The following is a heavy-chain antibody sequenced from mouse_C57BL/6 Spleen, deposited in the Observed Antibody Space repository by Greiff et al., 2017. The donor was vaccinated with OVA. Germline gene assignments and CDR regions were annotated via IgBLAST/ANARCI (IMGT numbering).Heavy chain of an antibody. V-gene: IGHV2-2*01. J-gene: IGHJ4*01. D-gene: IGHD1-1*01. CDR1: GFSLTSYG. CDR2: IWSGGST. CDR3: ARYSGSSYYAMDY. Sequence: VQLQQSGPGLVQPSQSLSITCTVSGFSLTSYGVHWVRQSPGKGLEWLGVIWSGGSTDYNAAFISRLSISKDNSKSQVFFKMNSLQADDTAIYYCARYSGSSYYAMDYWGQGTSVTVSS.